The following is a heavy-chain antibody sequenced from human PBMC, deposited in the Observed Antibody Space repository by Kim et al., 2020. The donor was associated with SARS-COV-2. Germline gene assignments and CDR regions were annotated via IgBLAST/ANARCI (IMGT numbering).Heavy chain of an antibody. CDR2: IFYTGST. CDR3: ARGDGWMDS. CDR1: GASFRSHY. Sequence: SETLSLTCTVSGASFRSHYWTWIRQPPGKRLEWIGYIFYTGSTNYNPSLKGRLTISVDTSRNQFSLKLGSVTAADTAVYYCARGDGWMDSCRQGTLVTVS. J-gene: IGHJ5*01. V-gene: IGHV4-59*11.